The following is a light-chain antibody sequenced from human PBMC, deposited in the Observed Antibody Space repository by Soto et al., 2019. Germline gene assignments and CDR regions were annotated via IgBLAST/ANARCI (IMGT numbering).Light chain of an antibody. CDR3: GSYTGSIYV. CDR2: EVS. V-gene: IGLV2-14*01. J-gene: IGLJ1*01. CDR1: SSDVGGYKF. Sequence: QSALTQPASVSGSPGQSITISCTGTSSDVGGYKFVSWYQQHPGTAPKLMIYEVSNRPSGVSSRFSGSKSSNTASLTISGLQAEDEADYFCGSYTGSIYVFGNGTKLTVL.